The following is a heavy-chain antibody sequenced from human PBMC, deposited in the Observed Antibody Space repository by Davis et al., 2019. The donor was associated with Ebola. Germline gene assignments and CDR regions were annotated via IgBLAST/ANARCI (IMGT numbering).Heavy chain of an antibody. D-gene: IGHD5-18*01. CDR2: ISSSSSTI. J-gene: IGHJ4*02. CDR1: GFTFSSYS. CDR3: ARRRGYSYGSYYFDY. V-gene: IGHV3-48*04. Sequence: GGSLRLSCAASGFTFSSYSMNWVRQAPGKGLEWVSYISSSSSTIYYADSVKGRFTISRDNAKNSLYLQMNSLRAEDTAVYYCARRRGYSYGSYYFDYWGQGTLVTVSS.